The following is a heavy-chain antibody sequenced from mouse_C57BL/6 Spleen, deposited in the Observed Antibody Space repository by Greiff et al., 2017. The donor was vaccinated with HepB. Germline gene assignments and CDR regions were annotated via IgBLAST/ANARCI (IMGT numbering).Heavy chain of an antibody. J-gene: IGHJ3*01. V-gene: IGHV1-62-2*01. CDR2: LYPGSGSI. CDR3: ARHEESLPAWFAY. CDR1: GYTFTEYT. Sequence: QVQLQQSGAELVKPGASVKLSCKASGYTFTEYTIHWVKQRPGQGLEWIGWLYPGSGSIKYNEKFKDKATLTADKSSSIVYMELSRLTSEDSAVYFCARHEESLPAWFAYWGQGTLVTVSA.